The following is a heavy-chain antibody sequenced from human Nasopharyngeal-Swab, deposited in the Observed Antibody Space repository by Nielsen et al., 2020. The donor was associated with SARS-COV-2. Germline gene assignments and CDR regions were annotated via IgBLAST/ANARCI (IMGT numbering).Heavy chain of an antibody. D-gene: IGHD1-7*01. V-gene: IGHV3-23*01. CDR3: AKALERELPRYSDF. CDR2: ISGAGGTT. CDR1: GFTVSSNY. J-gene: IGHJ4*02. Sequence: GGSLRLSCAASGFTVSSNYMSWVRQAPGKGLEWVSFISGAGGTTFYSDSVKGRFTISRDTSKNTLYLQMSSLRAEDTALYYCAKALERELPRYSDFWGQGTLVTVSS.